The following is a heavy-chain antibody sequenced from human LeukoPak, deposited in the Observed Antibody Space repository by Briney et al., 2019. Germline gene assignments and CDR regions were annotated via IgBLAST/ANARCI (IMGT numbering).Heavy chain of an antibody. V-gene: IGHV4-59*08. D-gene: IGHD1-26*01. CDR2: IYYSGST. CDR3: ARHILAESGSYYGMDV. J-gene: IGHJ6*02. CDR1: GGSISSYY. Sequence: SETLSLTCTVSGGSISSYYWSWIRQPPGKGLEWIGYIYYSGSTNYNPSLKSRVTISVDTSKNQFSLKLSSVTAADTAVYYCARHILAESGSYYGMDVWGQGTTVTVSS.